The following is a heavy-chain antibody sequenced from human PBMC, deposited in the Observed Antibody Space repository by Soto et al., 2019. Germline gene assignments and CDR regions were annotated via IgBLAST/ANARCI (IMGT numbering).Heavy chain of an antibody. CDR1: GYTFTSYD. CDR2: MNPNSGNT. V-gene: IGHV1-8*01. CDR3: ARERTGPTSMDV. J-gene: IGHJ6*02. Sequence: ASVKVSCKASGYTFTSYDINWVRQATGQGLEWMGWMNPNSGNTGYAQKFQGRVTMTRNTSISTAYMELSSLRSEDTAVYYCARERTGPTSMDVWGPGTTVTLSS. D-gene: IGHD1-1*01.